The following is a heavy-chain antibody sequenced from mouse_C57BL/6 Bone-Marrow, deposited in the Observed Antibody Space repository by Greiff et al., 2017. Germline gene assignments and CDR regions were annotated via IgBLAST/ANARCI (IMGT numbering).Heavy chain of an antibody. CDR1: GYTFTSYW. CDR2: IDPSDSYT. D-gene: IGHD1-1*01. CDR3: ARRTYYYGSSYSRDYFDY. Sequence: VQLQQPGAELVMPGASVTLSCKASGYTFTSYWMHWVKQRPGQGLEWIGEIDPSDSYTNYNQKFKGKSTLTVDKSSSTAYMQLSSLTSEDSAVYYCARRTYYYGSSYSRDYFDYWGQGTTLTVSS. J-gene: IGHJ2*01. V-gene: IGHV1-69*01.